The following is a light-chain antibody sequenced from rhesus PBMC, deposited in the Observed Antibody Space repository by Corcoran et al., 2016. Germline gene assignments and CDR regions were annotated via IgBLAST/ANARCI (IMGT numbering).Light chain of an antibody. J-gene: IGKJ2*01. V-gene: IGKV1-74*01. CDR2: KAS. CDR3: QHGYGTPYS. CDR1: ENVNNY. Sequence: DIQMTQSPSSLSASVGDRVTITCRASENVNNYLNWYQQKPGKAPKLLINKASTLKSGVPSRFSGSGSWTDYTFTISSLQPEDVATYYCQHGYGTPYSFGQGTKVEIK.